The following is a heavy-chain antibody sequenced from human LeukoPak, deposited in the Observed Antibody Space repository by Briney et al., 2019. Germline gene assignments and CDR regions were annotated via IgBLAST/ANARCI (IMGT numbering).Heavy chain of an antibody. Sequence: GRSLRLSCAASGFTFSTYGMHWVRQAPGKGLEWVAFIRNDGSNKYYADSVKGRFTISRDNSNNTLYLQMNSLRAEDTAVYYCAKVVGDYEYFQHWGQGTLVTVSS. CDR3: AKVVGDYEYFQH. D-gene: IGHD4-17*01. CDR1: GFTFSTYG. V-gene: IGHV3-30*02. CDR2: IRNDGSNK. J-gene: IGHJ1*01.